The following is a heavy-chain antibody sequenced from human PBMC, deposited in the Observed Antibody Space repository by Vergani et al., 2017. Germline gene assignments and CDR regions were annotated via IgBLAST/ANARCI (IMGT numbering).Heavy chain of an antibody. CDR1: GFTFSNSA. D-gene: IGHD2/OR15-2a*01. V-gene: IGHV3-23*01. CDR3: AREERSNTSPFVGD. Sequence: EVHLLESGGGQVEAGGSLRLSCVASGFTFSNSAMSWVRQTSGKGLEWVSAISGHGDRTYYADSVKGRFTIYRDNSKNTVYLQMNSLKAEDRATYYCAREERSNTSPFVGDWGQGTLVTV. J-gene: IGHJ4*02. CDR2: ISGHGDRT.